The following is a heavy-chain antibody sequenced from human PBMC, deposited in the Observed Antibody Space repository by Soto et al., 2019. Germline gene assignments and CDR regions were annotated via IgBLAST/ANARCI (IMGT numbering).Heavy chain of an antibody. CDR2: IWYDGSNK. CDR1: GFTFSIYG. Sequence: GGSLRLSCAASGFTFSIYGMHWVRQAPGKGLEWVALIWYDGSNKYYADSVKGRFTISRDNSKNTLYLQMHSLRAEDTAVYYCARDPESTPEYYMDVWGKGTTVTVSS. V-gene: IGHV3-33*01. CDR3: ARDPESTPEYYMDV. J-gene: IGHJ6*03.